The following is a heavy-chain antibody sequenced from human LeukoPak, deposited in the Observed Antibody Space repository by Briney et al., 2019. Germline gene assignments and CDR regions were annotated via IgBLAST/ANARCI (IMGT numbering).Heavy chain of an antibody. Sequence: ASVKVSCKASRYTVTNYYIHWVRQAPGQGLECMGIINPSGGSTSYAQKFQGRVTMTRDMSTSTVYMELSSLRSQGTPVYYSAREGAVATPYVWFDPSGEGTLLTVPS. J-gene: IGHJ5*02. CDR3: AREGAVATPYVWFDP. CDR1: RYTVTNYY. V-gene: IGHV1-46*01. D-gene: IGHD2-15*01. CDR2: INPSGGST.